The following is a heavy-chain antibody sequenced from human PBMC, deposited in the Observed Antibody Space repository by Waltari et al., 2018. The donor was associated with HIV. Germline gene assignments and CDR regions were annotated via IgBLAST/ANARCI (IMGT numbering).Heavy chain of an antibody. CDR2: INPNSGGT. D-gene: IGHD2-15*01. CDR1: GYTFTGYY. Sequence: QVQLVQSGAEVKKPGASVKVSCKASGYTFTGYYMHWVRQAPGRGLEWMVWINPNSGGTNYAQKLQGRVTMTRDTSISTAYMELSRLRSDDTAVYYCARTFLYCSGGTCYFDYWGQGTLVTVSS. CDR3: ARTFLYCSGGTCYFDY. V-gene: IGHV1-2*02. J-gene: IGHJ4*02.